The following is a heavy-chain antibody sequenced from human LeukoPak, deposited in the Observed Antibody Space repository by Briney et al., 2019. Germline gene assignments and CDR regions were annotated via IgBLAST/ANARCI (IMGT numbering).Heavy chain of an antibody. CDR3: ARGSRLLWPS. V-gene: IGHV4-39*01. CDR1: GGSISSSSYY. J-gene: IGHJ4*02. Sequence: SETLSLTCTVSGGSISSSSYYWGWIRQPPGKGLEWTGSIYYSGSTYYNPSLKSRVTISVDTSKNQFSLKLSSVTAADTAVYYCARGSRLLWPSWGQGTLVTVSS. CDR2: IYYSGST. D-gene: IGHD3-10*01.